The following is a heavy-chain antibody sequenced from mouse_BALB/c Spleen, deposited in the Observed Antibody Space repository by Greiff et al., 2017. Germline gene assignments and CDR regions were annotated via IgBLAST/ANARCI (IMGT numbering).Heavy chain of an antibody. CDR2: IYPGSGNT. D-gene: IGHD2-14*01. J-gene: IGHJ3*01. V-gene: IGHV1-77*01. CDR1: GYTFTDYY. Sequence: QVQLQQSGAELARPGASVKLSCKASGYTFTDYYINWVKQRTGQGLEWIGEIYPGSGNTYYNEKFKGKATLTADKSSSTAYMQLSSLTSEDSAVYFCASHRAWFAYWGQGTLVTVSA. CDR3: ASHRAWFAY.